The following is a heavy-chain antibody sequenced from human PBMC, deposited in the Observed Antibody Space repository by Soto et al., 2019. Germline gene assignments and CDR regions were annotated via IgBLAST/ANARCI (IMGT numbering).Heavy chain of an antibody. CDR2: IIPIFGTA. CDR3: ARQANYQLLLYGMDV. J-gene: IGHJ6*02. Sequence: SVKVSCKASGGTFSSYAISWVRQAPGQGLEWMGGIIPIFGTANYAQKFQGRVTITADESTSTAYMELSSLRSEDTAVYYCARQANYQLLLYGMDVWGQGTTVNVSS. D-gene: IGHD2-2*01. CDR1: GGTFSSYA. V-gene: IGHV1-69*13.